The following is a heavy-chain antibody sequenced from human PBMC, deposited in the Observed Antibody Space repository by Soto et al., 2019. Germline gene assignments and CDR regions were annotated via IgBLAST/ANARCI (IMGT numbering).Heavy chain of an antibody. V-gene: IGHV3-23*01. Sequence: GGSLRRSCAASGFTFSSYAMSWVRQAPGEGLEWVSAISGSGGSTYYADSVKGRFTISRDNSKNTLYLQMNSPRAEDTAVYYCANLGYSSSWTWGQGTLVTVSS. CDR1: GFTFSSYA. CDR2: ISGSGGST. CDR3: ANLGYSSSWT. J-gene: IGHJ5*02. D-gene: IGHD6-13*01.